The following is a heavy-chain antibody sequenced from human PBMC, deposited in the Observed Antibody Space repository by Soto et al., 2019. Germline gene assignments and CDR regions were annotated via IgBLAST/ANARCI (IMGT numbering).Heavy chain of an antibody. CDR2: IIPVLGAP. CDR1: GGTFSSFP. D-gene: IGHD4-17*01. V-gene: IGHV1-69*01. J-gene: IGHJ4*02. Sequence: QVQLVQSGTEVKKPGSSVKVSCKTSGGTFSSFPIAWVRQAPGQGLEWVGGIIPVLGAPSYAQTFQGRVTITADESTSAAYLELSSLRSDDTAVYFCARGPDDSDVPRWDYWGQGTLVTVSS. CDR3: ARGPDDSDVPRWDY.